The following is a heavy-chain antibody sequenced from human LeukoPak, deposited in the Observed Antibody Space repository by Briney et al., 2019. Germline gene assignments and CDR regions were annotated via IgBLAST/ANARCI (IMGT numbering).Heavy chain of an antibody. Sequence: GASVKVSCKASRYTFTGYYMHWVRQAPGQGLEWKGRINPNSGGTNYAQKFQGRVTMTRDTSISTAYMELSRLRSDDTAVYYCARGSSGYWDNWFDPWGQGTLVTVSS. V-gene: IGHV1-2*06. CDR2: INPNSGGT. D-gene: IGHD3-22*01. CDR1: RYTFTGYY. J-gene: IGHJ5*02. CDR3: ARGSSGYWDNWFDP.